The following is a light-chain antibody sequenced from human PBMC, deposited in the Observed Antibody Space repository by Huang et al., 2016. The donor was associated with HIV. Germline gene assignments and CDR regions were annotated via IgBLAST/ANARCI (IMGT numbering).Light chain of an antibody. J-gene: IGKJ1*01. CDR1: QNTNNY. Sequence: DRVTITCRATQNTNNYLNWYQQKPGKAPKLLIYAASNLEGGVPSRFSGSGSGTDFTITISSLQPEDFATYYCQQSFNTPQTFGQGTKVEIK. V-gene: IGKV1-39*01. CDR2: AAS. CDR3: QQSFNTPQT.